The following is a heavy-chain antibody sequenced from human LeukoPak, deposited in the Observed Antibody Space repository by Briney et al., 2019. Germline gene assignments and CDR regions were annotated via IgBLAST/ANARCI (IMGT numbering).Heavy chain of an antibody. Sequence: GGSLRLSCAASGFIFRSYPMHWVRQAPGKGLEWVAVVSYDGSGENYADSVNGRFTISRDNSKNTRYLQMNSLRAEDTAVFYCARDGVGTAFDLWGQGTMVTVSS. CDR1: GFIFRSYP. CDR2: VSYDGSGE. CDR3: ARDGVGTAFDL. J-gene: IGHJ3*01. V-gene: IGHV3-30*01. D-gene: IGHD1-26*01.